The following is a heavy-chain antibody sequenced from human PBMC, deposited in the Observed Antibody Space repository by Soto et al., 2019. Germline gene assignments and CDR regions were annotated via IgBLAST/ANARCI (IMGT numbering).Heavy chain of an antibody. D-gene: IGHD1-1*01. CDR3: ARANWYSEY. V-gene: IGHV4-59*13. CDR2: IYYTGNT. Sequence: QVHLQESGPGLVKPSETLSLTCTVSGLSITNNYWSWIRQPPGKGLERIGYIYYTGNTNYDPSLKRRVTMSVDTSKNQFSLNLASLTAADTAIYYCARANWYSEYWGQGTLVIVSS. J-gene: IGHJ4*02. CDR1: GLSITNNY.